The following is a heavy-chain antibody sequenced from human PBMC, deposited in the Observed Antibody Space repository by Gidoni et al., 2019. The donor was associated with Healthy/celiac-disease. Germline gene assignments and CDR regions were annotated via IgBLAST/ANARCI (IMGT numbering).Heavy chain of an antibody. CDR3: ARAPLGYCSGGSCFDAFDI. CDR2: IIPIFGTA. J-gene: IGHJ3*02. D-gene: IGHD2-15*01. CDR1: GGTFSSYA. Sequence: QVQLVQSGAEVKKPGSSVKVSCKASGGTFSSYAISWVRQAPGQGLEWMGGIIPIFGTANYAQKFQGRVTITADESTSTAYMELSSLRSEDTAVYYCARAPLGYCSGGSCFDAFDIWGQGTMVTVSS. V-gene: IGHV1-69*01.